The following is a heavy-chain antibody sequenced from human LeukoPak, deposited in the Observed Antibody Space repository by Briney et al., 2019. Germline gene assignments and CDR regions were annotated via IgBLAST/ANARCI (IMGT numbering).Heavy chain of an antibody. D-gene: IGHD4-23*01. CDR2: ISSSSSYI. J-gene: IGHJ4*02. CDR3: ARGARKGDDYGGFFDY. V-gene: IGHV3-21*01. Sequence: PGGSLRLSCAASGFTFSSYSMNWVRQAPGKGLEWVSSISSSSSYIYYADSVKGRFTVSRDNSKSTLYLQMNSLRAEDTAVYYCARGARKGDDYGGFFDYWGQGTLVTVSS. CDR1: GFTFSSYS.